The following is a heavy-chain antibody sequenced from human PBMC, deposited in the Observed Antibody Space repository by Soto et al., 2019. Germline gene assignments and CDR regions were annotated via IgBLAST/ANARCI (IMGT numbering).Heavy chain of an antibody. Sequence: GGSLRLSCAASGFTFSNAWMSWVRQAPGKGLEWVGRIKSKTDGGTTDYVAPVKGRFTISRDDSKNMVFLQMNSLKIEDTAVYYCTTDDPINRNWGQGTQVTVSS. CDR1: GFTFSNAW. V-gene: IGHV3-15*01. CDR3: TTDDPINRN. CDR2: IKSKTDGGTT. J-gene: IGHJ4*02.